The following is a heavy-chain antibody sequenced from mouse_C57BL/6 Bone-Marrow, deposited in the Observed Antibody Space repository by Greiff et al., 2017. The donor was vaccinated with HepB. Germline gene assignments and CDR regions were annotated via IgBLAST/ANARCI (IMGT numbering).Heavy chain of an antibody. CDR1: GFTFSSYA. CDR2: ISSGGDYI. J-gene: IGHJ2*01. V-gene: IGHV5-9-1*02. D-gene: IGHD1-1*01. Sequence: EVKLVESGEGLVKPGGSLKLSCAASGFTFSSYAMSWVRQTPEKRLEWVAYISSGGDYIYYADTVKGRFTISRDNARNTLYLQMSSLKSEDTAMYYCTRDHYGSSYYFDYWGQGTTLTVSS. CDR3: TRDHYGSSYYFDY.